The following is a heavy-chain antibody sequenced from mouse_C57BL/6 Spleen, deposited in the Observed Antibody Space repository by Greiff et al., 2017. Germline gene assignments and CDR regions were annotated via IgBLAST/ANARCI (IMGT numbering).Heavy chain of an antibody. CDR1: GFTFSSYG. Sequence: EVQLVESGGDLVKPGGSLKLSCAASGFTFSSYGMSWVRQTPDKRLEWVATISSGGSYTYYPDSVKGRFTISRDNAKNTLYLQISSLKSEDTAMYYCARGRHAMDYWGQGTSVTVSS. CDR3: ARGRHAMDY. J-gene: IGHJ4*01. V-gene: IGHV5-6*01. CDR2: ISSGGSYT.